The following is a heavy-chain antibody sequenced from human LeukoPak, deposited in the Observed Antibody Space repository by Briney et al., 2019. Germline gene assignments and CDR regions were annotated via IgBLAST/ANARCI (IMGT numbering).Heavy chain of an antibody. V-gene: IGHV1-2*02. CDR2: IRGDTGDT. J-gene: IGHJ4*02. CDR3: ARVRGNSCDY. D-gene: IGHD6-13*01. Sequence: ASVTVSCKTSGYMVSDYYMHWVRQAPGQGLEWMGWIRGDTGDTDSPQKFQGRFTMTRDTSTNTAYMELRRLRYDDTAIYFCARVRGNSCDYWGQGTLVTVSS. CDR1: GYMVSDYY.